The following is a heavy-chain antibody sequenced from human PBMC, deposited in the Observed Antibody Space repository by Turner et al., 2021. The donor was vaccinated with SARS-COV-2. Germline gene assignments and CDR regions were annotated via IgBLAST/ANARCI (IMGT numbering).Heavy chain of an antibody. D-gene: IGHD6-19*01. CDR3: ARHGFSGWYGGGMDV. CDR1: GGSISSYY. V-gene: IGHV4-59*08. J-gene: IGHJ6*02. CDR2: IHYSGST. Sequence: QVQLQESGPGLVKPSETLSLTCPVSGGSISSYYWSWIRQPPGKGLEWIGYIHYSGSTNYNPSLKSRVTISVDTSKNQFSLKLSSVTTADTAVYYCARHGFSGWYGGGMDVWGQGTTVTVSS.